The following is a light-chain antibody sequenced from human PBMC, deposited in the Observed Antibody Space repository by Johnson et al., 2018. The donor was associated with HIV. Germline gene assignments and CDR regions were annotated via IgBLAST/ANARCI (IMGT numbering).Light chain of an antibody. Sequence: QSVLTQPPSVSAAPGQKVTISCSGTSSNIGNNYVSWYQQFPGTAPKLVIYDNNNRPSGIPDRFSGSKSGTSATLGIIDLQPGDEADYYCGTWDSSLSAYVFGTGTKVTV. V-gene: IGLV1-51*01. CDR3: GTWDSSLSAYV. CDR2: DNN. J-gene: IGLJ1*01. CDR1: SSNIGNNY.